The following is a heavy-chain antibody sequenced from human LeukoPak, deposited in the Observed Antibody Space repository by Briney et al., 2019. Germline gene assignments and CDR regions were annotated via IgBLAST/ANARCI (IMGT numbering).Heavy chain of an antibody. CDR3: ASEPTYYDILTGTLS. Sequence: SETLSLTRTVSGGSISSGDYYWSWIRQPPGKGLEWIGYIYYSGSIYYNPSLKGRVTISVDTSKNQFSLKLSSVTAADTAVYYCASEPTYYDILTGTLSWGQGTLVTVSS. D-gene: IGHD3-9*01. J-gene: IGHJ4*02. CDR1: GGSISSGDYY. V-gene: IGHV4-30-4*01. CDR2: IYYSGSI.